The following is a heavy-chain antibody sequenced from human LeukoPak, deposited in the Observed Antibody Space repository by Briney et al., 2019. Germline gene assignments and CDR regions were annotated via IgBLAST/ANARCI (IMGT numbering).Heavy chain of an antibody. CDR2: INLNSGGT. V-gene: IGHV1-2*02. CDR1: GYTFSTYG. CDR3: ARGEYYSDY. Sequence: ASVKVSCKASGYTFSTYGISWVRQAPGQGLEWMGWINLNSGGTNYAQKFQGRVTMTRDTSISTAYMELSRLRSDDTAVYYCARGEYYSDYWGQGTLVTVSS. J-gene: IGHJ4*02.